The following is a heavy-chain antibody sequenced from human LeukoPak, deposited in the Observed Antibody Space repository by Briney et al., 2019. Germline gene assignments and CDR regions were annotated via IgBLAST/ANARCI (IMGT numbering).Heavy chain of an antibody. CDR1: GFTFSSYS. Sequence: GGSLRLSCAASGFTFSSYSMNWVRQAPGKGLEWVSYISSSSSTIYYADSVKGRFTISRDNAKNSLYLQMNSLRAEDTAVYYCVRAIVVVPAAPVDYWGQGTLVTVSS. CDR2: ISSSSSTI. V-gene: IGHV3-48*04. CDR3: VRAIVVVPAAPVDY. D-gene: IGHD2-2*01. J-gene: IGHJ4*02.